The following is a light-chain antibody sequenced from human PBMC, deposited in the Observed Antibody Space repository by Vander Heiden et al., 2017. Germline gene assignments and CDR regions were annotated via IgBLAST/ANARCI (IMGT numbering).Light chain of an antibody. CDR2: RNN. CDR1: SSNIGSNY. V-gene: IGLV1-47*01. Sequence: PGQRVTISCSGSSSNIGSNYVYWYQQLPGTAPKLLIYRNNQRPSGVPDRFSGSKSGTSASLAISGLRSEDEADYYCAAWDDSLSGVVFGGGTKLTVL. CDR3: AAWDDSLSGVV. J-gene: IGLJ2*01.